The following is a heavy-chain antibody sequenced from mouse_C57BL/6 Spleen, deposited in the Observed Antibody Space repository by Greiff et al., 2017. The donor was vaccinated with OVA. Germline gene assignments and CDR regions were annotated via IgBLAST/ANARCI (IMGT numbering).Heavy chain of an antibody. Sequence: QVQLQQPGAELVRPGTSVKLSCKASGYTFTSYWMHWVKQRPGQGLEWIGVIDPSDSYTNYNQKFKGKATLTVDTSSSTAYMQLSSLTSEDSAVYYCARGGEYDWFAYWGQGTLVTVSA. D-gene: IGHD2-14*01. CDR2: IDPSDSYT. CDR3: ARGGEYDWFAY. CDR1: GYTFTSYW. V-gene: IGHV1-59*01. J-gene: IGHJ3*01.